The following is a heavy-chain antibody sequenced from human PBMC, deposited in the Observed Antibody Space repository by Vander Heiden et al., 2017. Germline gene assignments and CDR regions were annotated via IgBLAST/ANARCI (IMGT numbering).Heavy chain of an antibody. CDR3: ARHRGYSYAYDY. CDR2: IYYSGST. V-gene: IGHV4-59*08. Sequence: QVQLQESGPGLVKPSETLSLTCTVSGGSISSYYWSWIRQPPGKGLDWIGYIYYSGSTNYNPSLKSRVTISVDTSKNQFSLKLSSVTAADTAVYYCARHRGYSYAYDYWGQGTLVTVSS. CDR1: GGSISSYY. J-gene: IGHJ4*02. D-gene: IGHD5-18*01.